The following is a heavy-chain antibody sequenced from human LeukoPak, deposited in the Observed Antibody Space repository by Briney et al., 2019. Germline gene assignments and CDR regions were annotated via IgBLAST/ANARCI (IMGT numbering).Heavy chain of an antibody. CDR1: GFTYSNYA. CDR3: AKDRIVGRSRYFDY. Sequence: PGGSLRLSCAASGFTYSNYAMNWVRQAPGKGLEWVSSISGSGGNTHYADSVKGRFTISRDNSKNTLFLQMNSLRGEDTAVYYCAKDRIVGRSRYFDYWGQGTLVTVSS. D-gene: IGHD1-26*01. CDR2: ISGSGGNT. V-gene: IGHV3-23*01. J-gene: IGHJ4*02.